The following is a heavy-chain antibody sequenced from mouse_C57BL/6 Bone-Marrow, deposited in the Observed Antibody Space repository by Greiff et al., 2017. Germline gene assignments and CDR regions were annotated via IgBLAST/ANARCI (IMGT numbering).Heavy chain of an antibody. CDR3: ARWLLPWYFDV. J-gene: IGHJ1*03. Sequence: VKLVESGPELVKPGASVKISCKASGYAFSSSWMNWVKQRPGKGLEWIGRIYPGDGDTNYNGKFKGKATLTADKSSSTAYMQLSSLTSEDSAVYFCARWLLPWYFDVWGTGTTVTVSS. D-gene: IGHD2-3*01. CDR2: IYPGDGDT. V-gene: IGHV1-82*01. CDR1: GYAFSSSW.